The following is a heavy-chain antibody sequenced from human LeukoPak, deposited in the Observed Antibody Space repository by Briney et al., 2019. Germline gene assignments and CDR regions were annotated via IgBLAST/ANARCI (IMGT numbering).Heavy chain of an antibody. Sequence: ASVKVSCKAPGYTFTSHGISWVRQAPGQGLEWMGWISTYNGDTNYAQKVQGRVTMITDTSTSTAYMELRSLRSDDTAVYYCARERTNYFDYWGQGTLVTVSS. CDR2: ISTYNGDT. CDR3: ARERTNYFDY. J-gene: IGHJ4*02. CDR1: GYTFTSHG. V-gene: IGHV1-18*01.